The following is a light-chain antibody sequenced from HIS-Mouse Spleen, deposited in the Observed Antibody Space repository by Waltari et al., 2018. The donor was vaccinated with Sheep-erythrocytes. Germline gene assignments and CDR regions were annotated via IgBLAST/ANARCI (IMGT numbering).Light chain of an antibody. V-gene: IGKV1-12*01. Sequence: DIQMTQSPSSVSAAVGDRVTITCRASQGISRWLAWYQQKPGNAPKLLIYAASSLQSGVSASFSGRGSGTDLTRAISGLQPEELKTYDCQPANSFPVPFGHATRLAIK. CDR3: QPANSFPVP. CDR2: AAS. CDR1: QGISRW. J-gene: IGKJ5*01.